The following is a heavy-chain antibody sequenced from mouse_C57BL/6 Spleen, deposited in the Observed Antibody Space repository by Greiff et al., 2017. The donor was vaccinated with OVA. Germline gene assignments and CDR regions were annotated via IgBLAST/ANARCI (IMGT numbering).Heavy chain of an antibody. CDR2: IRSKSNNYAT. V-gene: IGHV10-1*01. Sequence: EVKLMESGGGLVQPKGSLKLSCAASGFSFNTYAMNWVRQAPGKGLEWVARIRSKSNNYATYYADSVKDRFTISRDDSESMLYLQMNNLKTEDTAMYYCVTSITTVAMDYWGQGTSVTVSS. CDR1: GFSFNTYA. CDR3: VTSITTVAMDY. D-gene: IGHD1-1*01. J-gene: IGHJ4*01.